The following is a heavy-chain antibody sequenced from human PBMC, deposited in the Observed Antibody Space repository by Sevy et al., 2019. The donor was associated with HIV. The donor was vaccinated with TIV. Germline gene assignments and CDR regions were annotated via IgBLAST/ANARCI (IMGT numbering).Heavy chain of an antibody. V-gene: IGHV4-30-2*01. CDR1: GDSISSGVYS. Sequence: SETLSLTCAVSGDSISSGVYSWNWIRQPPGKGLEWIGYIFHSGSTYYNPSLKSRATISVDRSKNQFSLKLSSVTAADTAVYYCARDGGTVTTHGFFDIWGQGTMVTVSS. D-gene: IGHD4-17*01. CDR2: IFHSGST. J-gene: IGHJ3*02. CDR3: ARDGGTVTTHGFFDI.